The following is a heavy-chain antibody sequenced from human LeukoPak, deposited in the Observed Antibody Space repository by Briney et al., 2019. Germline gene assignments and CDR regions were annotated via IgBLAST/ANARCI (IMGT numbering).Heavy chain of an antibody. CDR2: IRYDGSNK. J-gene: IGHJ4*02. CDR3: ARAHHRRVYDYVWGSYPY. Sequence: GGSLRLSCAASGFTFSSYGMHWVRQAPGKGLEWVAFIRYDGSNKYYADSVKGRFTISRDNSKNTLYLQMNSLRAEDTAVYYCARAHHRRVYDYVWGSYPYWGQGTLVAVSS. D-gene: IGHD3-16*02. CDR1: GFTFSSYG. V-gene: IGHV3-30*02.